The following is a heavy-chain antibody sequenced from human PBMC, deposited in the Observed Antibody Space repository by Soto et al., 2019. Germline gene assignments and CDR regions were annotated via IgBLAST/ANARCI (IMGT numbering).Heavy chain of an antibody. Sequence: EVQLVESGGGLVQPGRSLRLSCAASGFTFDDYAMHWVRQAPGKGLEWVSGVTWNSGSMGYADSVKGRFTISRDNAKNSLFLQMNSLRPEDTALYYCVKDLLAVGGYNGMDVWGQGTTVTVSS. V-gene: IGHV3-9*01. CDR3: VKDLLAVGGYNGMDV. J-gene: IGHJ6*02. D-gene: IGHD3-16*01. CDR2: VTWNSGSM. CDR1: GFTFDDYA.